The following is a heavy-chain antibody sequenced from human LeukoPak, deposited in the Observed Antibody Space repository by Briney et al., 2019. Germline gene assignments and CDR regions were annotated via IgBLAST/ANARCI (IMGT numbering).Heavy chain of an antibody. D-gene: IGHD3-10*01. Sequence: SETLSLTCTVSGDSISTYNYYWGWIRQPPGKGLEWFGIIHFSGTTYYNPSLQSRVSISVDTPQNQFSLRLTSVTAADTAVYYCARFRGVEASSLLDFWGQGTLVTVSS. CDR1: GDSISTYNYY. CDR3: ARFRGVEASSLLDF. J-gene: IGHJ4*02. V-gene: IGHV4-39*01. CDR2: IHFSGTT.